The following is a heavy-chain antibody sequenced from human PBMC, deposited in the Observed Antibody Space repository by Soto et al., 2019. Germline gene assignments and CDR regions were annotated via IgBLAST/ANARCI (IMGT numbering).Heavy chain of an antibody. J-gene: IGHJ4*02. V-gene: IGHV2-5*02. D-gene: IGHD3-10*01. CDR1: GFSLNTDGEG. CDR3: PHSRNLITEDAQVADFDY. CDR2: IYWDDDE. Sequence: QITLKESGPTQVKPTQTLTLTCSFSGFSLNTDGEGVGWVRQPPGAALDWLALIYWDDDERYSPSLKTRLTITNNPSKNPVVLMMTNMDPLDTATYYCPHSRNLITEDAQVADFDYWGQGTLVTVSS.